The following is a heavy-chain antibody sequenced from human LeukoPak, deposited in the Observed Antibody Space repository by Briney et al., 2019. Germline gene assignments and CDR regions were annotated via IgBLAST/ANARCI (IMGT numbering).Heavy chain of an antibody. V-gene: IGHV3-73*01. D-gene: IGHD3-22*01. CDR1: GFTFSTYA. Sequence: GGPLRLSCAASGFTFSTYAMSWVRQAPGKGLEWVGRIRSKANNYATTYAASVKGRFTISRDDSKNTAYLQMHSLKTEDTAVYYCTRLGYNYDTSGNYWGQGTLVTVSS. CDR3: TRLGYNYDTSGNY. CDR2: IRSKANNYAT. J-gene: IGHJ4*02.